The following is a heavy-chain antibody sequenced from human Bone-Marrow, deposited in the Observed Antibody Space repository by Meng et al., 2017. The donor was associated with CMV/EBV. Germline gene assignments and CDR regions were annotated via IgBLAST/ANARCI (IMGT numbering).Heavy chain of an antibody. CDR2: IRYDGSNK. CDR3: AKYCSSTSCHMEFDY. D-gene: IGHD2-2*01. Sequence: GSLRLSCAASGFTFSSYGMHWVRQAPGKGLEWVAFIRYDGSNKYYADSVKGRFTISRDNSKNTLYLQMNSLRAEDTAVYYCAKYCSSTSCHMEFDYWGQGTLVTVSS. J-gene: IGHJ4*02. CDR1: GFTFSSYG. V-gene: IGHV3-30*02.